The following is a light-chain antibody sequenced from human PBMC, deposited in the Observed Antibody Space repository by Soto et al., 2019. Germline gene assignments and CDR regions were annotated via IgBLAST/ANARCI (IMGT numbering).Light chain of an antibody. CDR3: QQYGSSYPWT. V-gene: IGKV3-20*01. CDR2: GAS. Sequence: EIVMTQSPATLSVSPGERATLSCRASQSITRNLAWYQQSPGQAPRLLIYGASSRATGIPDRFSGSGSGTDFTLTIRRLEPEDFAVYYCQQYGSSYPWTFGQGTKVDI. J-gene: IGKJ1*01. CDR1: QSITRN.